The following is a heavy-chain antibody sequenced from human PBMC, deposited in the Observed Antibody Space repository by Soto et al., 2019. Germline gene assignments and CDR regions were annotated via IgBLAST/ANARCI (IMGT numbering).Heavy chain of an antibody. J-gene: IGHJ6*02. V-gene: IGHV3-11*01. CDR1: GFTSTDNY. Sequence: PRGSLILSCAASGFTSTDNYMSWIRQAPGKGLEWVSYISSGGRDMYYADSVKCRFTISRDNRKSSLYLQMNSLRAEDTAVYFCARQQAMVYTGYGIDVWRQGTTVTVSS. CDR3: ARQQAMVYTGYGIDV. CDR2: ISSGGRDM. D-gene: IGHD2-8*01.